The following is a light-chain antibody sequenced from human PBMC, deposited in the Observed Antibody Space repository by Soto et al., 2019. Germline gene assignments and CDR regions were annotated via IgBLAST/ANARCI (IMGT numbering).Light chain of an antibody. Sequence: QSVLTQPPSASGSPGQSVTISCTGTSSDVGGYNYVSWYQQYPGKAPKLMIYEVTKRPSGVPDRFSASKSGNTASLTVSGLQADDEADYYCSSYAGTNNLVFGGGTKLTVL. CDR2: EVT. CDR1: SSDVGGYNY. CDR3: SSYAGTNNLV. J-gene: IGLJ2*01. V-gene: IGLV2-8*01.